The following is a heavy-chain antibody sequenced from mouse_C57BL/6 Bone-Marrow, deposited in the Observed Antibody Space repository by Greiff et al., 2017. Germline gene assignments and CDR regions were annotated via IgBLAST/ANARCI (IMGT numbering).Heavy chain of an antibody. D-gene: IGHD1-1*01. CDR2: IYPGSGST. CDR1: GYTFTSYW. CDR3: ARHYYGSRGFAY. Sequence: QVQLQQPGAELVKPGASVKMSCKASGYTFTSYWITWVKQRPGQGLEWIGDIYPGSGSTNYNEKFKSKATLTVDTSSSRAYMQLSSLTSEDSAVYYCARHYYGSRGFAYWGQGTLVTVSA. J-gene: IGHJ3*01. V-gene: IGHV1-55*01.